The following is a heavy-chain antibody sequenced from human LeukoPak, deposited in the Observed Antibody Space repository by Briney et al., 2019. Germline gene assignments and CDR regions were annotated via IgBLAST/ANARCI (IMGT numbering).Heavy chain of an antibody. D-gene: IGHD2-2*01. V-gene: IGHV4-59*08. J-gene: IGHJ6*03. CDR3: ARTPNRYCSSTSCYAGYYYMDV. Sequence: PSDTLSLTCTVSGGSISSYYWSWIRQPPGKGLEWIGYIYYSGSTNYNPSLKSRVTISVDTSKNQFSLKLSSVTAADTAVYYCARTPNRYCSSTSCYAGYYYMDVWGKGTTVTVSS. CDR1: GGSISSYY. CDR2: IYYSGST.